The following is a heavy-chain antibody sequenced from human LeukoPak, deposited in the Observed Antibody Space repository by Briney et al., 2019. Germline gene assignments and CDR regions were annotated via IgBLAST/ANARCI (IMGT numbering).Heavy chain of an antibody. CDR2: INHSGST. CDR3: ARAETDY. Sequence: SETLSLTCAVYGGSFSGYYWSWIRQPPGKGLEWIGEINHSGSTNYNPSLKSRVTISVDTSKNQFSLKLSSVTAADTAVYYCARAETDYWGQGTLVTVSS. J-gene: IGHJ4*02. V-gene: IGHV4-34*01. CDR1: GGSFSGYY.